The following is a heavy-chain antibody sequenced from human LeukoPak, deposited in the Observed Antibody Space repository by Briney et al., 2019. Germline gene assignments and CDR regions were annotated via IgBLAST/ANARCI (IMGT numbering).Heavy chain of an antibody. CDR3: ARGPHRIVVVPAAMADFDY. V-gene: IGHV1-2*02. Sequence: ASVKVSCKASGYTFTGYYMHWVRQAPGQGLEWMGWINPNSGGTNYAQKFQGRVTMTRDTSISTAYMELSRLRSDDTAVYYCARGPHRIVVVPAAMADFDYWGQGTLVTVSS. J-gene: IGHJ4*02. CDR1: GYTFTGYY. CDR2: INPNSGGT. D-gene: IGHD2-2*01.